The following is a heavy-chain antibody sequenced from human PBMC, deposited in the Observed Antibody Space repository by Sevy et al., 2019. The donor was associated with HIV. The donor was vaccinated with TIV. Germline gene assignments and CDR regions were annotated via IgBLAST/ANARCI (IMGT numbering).Heavy chain of an antibody. Sequence: GGSLRLSCAASGFTFSSYSVNWVRQAPGKGLEWVSYISSSGIIYYADSVKGRFTISRDNSKNTLYLQMNSLRTEDTALYYCAGARYDSGGSFDAFDIWGQGTMVTVSS. CDR2: ISSSGII. CDR3: AGARYDSGGSFDAFDI. CDR1: GFTFSSYS. J-gene: IGHJ3*02. V-gene: IGHV3-48*01. D-gene: IGHD3-22*01.